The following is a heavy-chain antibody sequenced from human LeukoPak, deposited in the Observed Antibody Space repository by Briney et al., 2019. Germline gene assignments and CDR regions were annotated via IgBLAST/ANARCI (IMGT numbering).Heavy chain of an antibody. Sequence: GGSLRLSCAPSGFTFSSYWMSWVRQAPGKGLEWVANIKQDGSEKYYVDSVKGRFTISRDNAKNSLYLQMNSLRAEDTAVYYCARKAYGLDVWGKGTTVAVSS. CDR1: GFTFSSYW. J-gene: IGHJ6*04. CDR3: ARKAYGLDV. V-gene: IGHV3-7*03. CDR2: IKQDGSEK.